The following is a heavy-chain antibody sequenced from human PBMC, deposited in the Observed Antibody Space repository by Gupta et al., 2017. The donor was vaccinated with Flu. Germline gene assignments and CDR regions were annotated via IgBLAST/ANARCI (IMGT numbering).Heavy chain of an antibody. Sequence: QVQLQESGPGLVKPSETLSLTCNVSGDSISNFYWNWVRQSPGRGLEWLGYTHTGGSTSYNPSLGRPINILMDLSKNQISLKLTSVTARDTAVYYCARGRETYNFNRFDSWGQGILVTVSS. CDR3: ARGRETYNFNRFDS. D-gene: IGHD3-3*01. J-gene: IGHJ4*02. CDR1: GDSISNFY. CDR2: THTGGST. V-gene: IGHV4-4*08.